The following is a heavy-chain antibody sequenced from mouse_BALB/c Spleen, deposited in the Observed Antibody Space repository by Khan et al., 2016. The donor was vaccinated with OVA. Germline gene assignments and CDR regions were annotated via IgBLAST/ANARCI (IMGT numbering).Heavy chain of an antibody. D-gene: IGHD1-1*01. CDR1: GFTFSTYG. Sequence: EVMLVESGGDIVKPGGSLKLSCAASGFTFSTYGMSWVRQTPDKRLEWVATVSTGGHYTYYTDTVKGRFTISRDNAKNTLYLQRSSLGSEDTAIFYCARLAYYYDSEGFAYWGQGTLVTVSA. CDR3: ARLAYYYDSEGFAY. J-gene: IGHJ3*01. CDR2: VSTGGHYT. V-gene: IGHV5-6*01.